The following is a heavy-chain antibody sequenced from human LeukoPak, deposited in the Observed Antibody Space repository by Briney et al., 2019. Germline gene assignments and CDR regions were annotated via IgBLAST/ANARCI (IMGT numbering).Heavy chain of an antibody. CDR2: IYYSGGT. D-gene: IGHD3-3*01. J-gene: IGHJ4*02. CDR3: ARSYDFWSGDSQFDY. Sequence: SETLSLTCTVSGDAISSYYWSWIRQPPGKGLEWIGYIYYSGGTYYNPSLKSRVTISLDTSKNQFFLKLSSVTAADTAVYYCARSYDFWSGDSQFDYWGQGTLVTVSS. CDR1: GDAISSYY. V-gene: IGHV4-59*01.